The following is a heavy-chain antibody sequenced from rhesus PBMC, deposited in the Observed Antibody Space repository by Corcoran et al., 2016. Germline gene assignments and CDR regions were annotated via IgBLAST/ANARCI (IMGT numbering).Heavy chain of an antibody. CDR1: GYSISSGYG. V-gene: IGHV4-127*01. CDR3: TRAYSNYHFDY. D-gene: IGHD4-23*01. J-gene: IGHJ4*01. CDR2: FGGSSGST. Sequence: QVQLQESGPGLVKPSETLSLTCAVSGYSISSGYGWSWIRQPPGKGVEWIGYFGGSSGSTNYNPSLKSRVTISKDTSKNQFSLKLSSVTAADTAVYYCTRAYSNYHFDYWGQGVLVTVSS.